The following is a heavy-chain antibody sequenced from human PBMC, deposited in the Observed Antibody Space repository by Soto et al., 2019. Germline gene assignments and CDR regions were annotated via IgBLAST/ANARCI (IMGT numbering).Heavy chain of an antibody. CDR2: IYYSGST. J-gene: IGHJ5*02. V-gene: IGHV4-31*03. D-gene: IGHD3-16*02. Sequence: PSETLSLSCTVSGGSISRGGYYWRWIRQHPGKGLEWIGYIYYSGSTYYNPSLKSRVTISVDTSKNQFSLKLSSVTAADTAVYYCARGSNWGSYRRTWFDPWGQGTLVTVSS. CDR3: ARGSNWGSYRRTWFDP. CDR1: GGSISRGGYY.